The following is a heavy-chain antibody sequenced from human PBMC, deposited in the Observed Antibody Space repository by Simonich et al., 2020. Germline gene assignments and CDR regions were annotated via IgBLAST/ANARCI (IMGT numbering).Heavy chain of an antibody. Sequence: QLQLQESGPGLVKPSETLSLTCTVSVGSISSSSYYWGWIRPPPGQGLEWIGGIYYSGSTYDNPSLKSRVTISVDTSKNQFSLKLSSVTAADTAVYYCARHAGFAFDIWGQGTMVTVSS. CDR3: ARHAGFAFDI. CDR1: VGSISSSSYY. D-gene: IGHD6-13*01. J-gene: IGHJ3*02. CDR2: IYYSGST. V-gene: IGHV4-39*01.